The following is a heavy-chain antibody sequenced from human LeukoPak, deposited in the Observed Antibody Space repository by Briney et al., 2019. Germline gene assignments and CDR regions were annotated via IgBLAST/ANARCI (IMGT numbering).Heavy chain of an antibody. J-gene: IGHJ4*02. Sequence: ASVTVSCKASGGTFSSYAISWVRQAPGQGLEWMGRIIPILGIANYAQKFQGRVTITADKSTSTAYMELSSLRSENTAVYYCARDLGDGYNSGYFDYWGQGTLVTVSS. D-gene: IGHD5-24*01. CDR3: ARDLGDGYNSGYFDY. V-gene: IGHV1-69*04. CDR2: IIPILGIA. CDR1: GGTFSSYA.